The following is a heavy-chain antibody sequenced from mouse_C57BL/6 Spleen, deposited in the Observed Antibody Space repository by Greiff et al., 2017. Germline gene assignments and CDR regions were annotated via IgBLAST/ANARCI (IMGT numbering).Heavy chain of an antibody. CDR1: GFTFSSYA. CDR3: ARGERSYYYAMDY. J-gene: IGHJ4*01. CDR2: ISDGGSYT. Sequence: EVKVVESGGGLVKPGGSLKLSCAASGFTFSSYAMSWVRQTPEKRLEWVATISDGGSYTYYPDNVKGRFTISRDNAKNNLYLQMSHLKSEDTAMYYCARGERSYYYAMDYWGQGTSVTVSS. V-gene: IGHV5-4*03.